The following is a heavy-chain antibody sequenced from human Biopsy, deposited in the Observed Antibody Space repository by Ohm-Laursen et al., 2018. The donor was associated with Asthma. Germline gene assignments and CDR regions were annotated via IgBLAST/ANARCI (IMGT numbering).Heavy chain of an antibody. D-gene: IGHD3-3*01. CDR2: VSYDGGVV. Sequence: SLRLSCAASGFAVSRDHMFWVRQAPGKGLEWVAVVSYDGGVVHYADSMKGRFTISRDNAKSTLYLQMNRLRTDDAAVYYCAKRRGYSDLTDFDHWGQGTLVTVSS. CDR3: AKRRGYSDLTDFDH. CDR1: GFAVSRDH. J-gene: IGHJ4*02. V-gene: IGHV3-30-3*01.